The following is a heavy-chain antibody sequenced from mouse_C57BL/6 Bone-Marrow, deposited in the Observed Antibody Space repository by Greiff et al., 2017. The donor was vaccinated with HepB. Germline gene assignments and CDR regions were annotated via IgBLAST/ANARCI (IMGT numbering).Heavy chain of an antibody. Sequence: QVQLQQSGAELVRPGASVTLSCKASGYTFTDYEMHWVKQTPVHGLEWIGAIDPETGGTAYNQKFKGKAILTADKSSSTAYMELRSLTSEDSAVYYCRYYGSSYDYYYAMDYWGQGTSVTVSS. V-gene: IGHV1-15*01. CDR2: IDPETGGT. J-gene: IGHJ4*01. CDR3: RYYGSSYDYYYAMDY. CDR1: GYTFTDYE. D-gene: IGHD1-1*01.